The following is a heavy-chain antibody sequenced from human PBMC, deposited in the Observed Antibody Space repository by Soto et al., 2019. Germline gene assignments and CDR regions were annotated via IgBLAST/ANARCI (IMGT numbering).Heavy chain of an antibody. CDR3: AREDYGDYGGYFDY. D-gene: IGHD4-17*01. CDR1: GGSIRTGGYS. J-gene: IGHJ4*02. CDR2: TYDSGNP. Sequence: QLQLQESGSGLVKPSQTLSLTCTVSGGSIRTGGYSWSWIRQPPGKGLEWIGNTYDSGNPYYNPSVKTPVSLSEDGSKNPFSPKVSSVTAADTAVYYCAREDYGDYGGYFDYWGQGSLVTVSS. V-gene: IGHV4-30-2*01.